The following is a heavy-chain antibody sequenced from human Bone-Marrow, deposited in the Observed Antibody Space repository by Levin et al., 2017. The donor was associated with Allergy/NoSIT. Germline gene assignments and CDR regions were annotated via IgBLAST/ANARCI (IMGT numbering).Heavy chain of an antibody. Sequence: PGGSLRLSCAASGFTFSSYGMHWVRQAPGKGLEWVAVISYDGSNKYYADSVKGRFTISRDNSKNTLYLQMNSLRAEDTAVYYCAKVEYSYADNWFDPWGQGTLVTVSS. D-gene: IGHD5-18*01. V-gene: IGHV3-30*18. J-gene: IGHJ5*02. CDR2: ISYDGSNK. CDR1: GFTFSSYG. CDR3: AKVEYSYADNWFDP.